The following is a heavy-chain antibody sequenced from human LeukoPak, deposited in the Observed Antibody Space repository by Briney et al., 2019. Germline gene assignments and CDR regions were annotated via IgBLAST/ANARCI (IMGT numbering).Heavy chain of an antibody. Sequence: GGSLRLSCAASGFTFSSYAIHWVRQAPGKGLEWVAVISYDGSNKYYADSVKGRFTISRDNSKNTLYLQMNSLRAEDTAVYYCARDPVDYYDSSGYYNFDYWGQGTLVTVSS. CDR2: ISYDGSNK. CDR1: GFTFSSYA. V-gene: IGHV3-30*01. D-gene: IGHD3-22*01. CDR3: ARDPVDYYDSSGYYNFDY. J-gene: IGHJ4*02.